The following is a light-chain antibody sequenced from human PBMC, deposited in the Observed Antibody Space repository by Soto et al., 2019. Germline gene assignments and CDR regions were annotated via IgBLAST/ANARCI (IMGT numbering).Light chain of an antibody. CDR1: SGSVSTNYY. CDR3: VLYMGSGTWV. V-gene: IGLV8-61*01. Sequence: QAVVTQEPSFSVSPGGTVTLTCGLSSGSVSTNYYPSWYQQTPDQAPRTLIYSTNTRSSGVPDRFSGSILGNKAALTITGAQADDESDYYCVLYMGSGTWVFGGGTKVTVL. CDR2: STN. J-gene: IGLJ3*02.